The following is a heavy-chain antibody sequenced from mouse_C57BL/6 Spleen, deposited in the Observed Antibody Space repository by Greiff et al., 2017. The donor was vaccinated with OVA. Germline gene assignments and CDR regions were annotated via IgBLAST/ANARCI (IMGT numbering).Heavy chain of an antibody. CDR3: ARGYSTYAMDY. Sequence: VKVVESGAELVRPGASVKLSCKASGYTFTDYYINWVKQRPGQGLEWIARIYPGSGNTYYNEKFKGKATLTAEKSSSTAYMQLSSLTSEDSAVYFCARGYSTYAMDYWGQGTSVTVSS. V-gene: IGHV1-76*01. D-gene: IGHD2-5*01. J-gene: IGHJ4*01. CDR2: IYPGSGNT. CDR1: GYTFTDYY.